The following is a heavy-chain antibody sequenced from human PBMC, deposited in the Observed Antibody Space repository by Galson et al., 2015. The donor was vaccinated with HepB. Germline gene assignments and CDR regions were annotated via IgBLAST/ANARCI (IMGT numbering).Heavy chain of an antibody. D-gene: IGHD7-27*01. CDR2: IKQDGSDK. CDR3: ARGRLGPYDY. CDR1: GFTFSDYW. Sequence: SLRLSCAASGFTFSDYWMTWVRQAPGKGLEWVANIKQDGSDKYYVDSVKGRFTISRDNAKSSLYLQMNNLRAEDTAVFYCARGRLGPYDYWGQGTLVTVSS. J-gene: IGHJ4*02. V-gene: IGHV3-7*04.